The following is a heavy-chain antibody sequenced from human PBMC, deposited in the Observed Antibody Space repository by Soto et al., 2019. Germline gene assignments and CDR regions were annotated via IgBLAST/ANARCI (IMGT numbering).Heavy chain of an antibody. Sequence: QVQLVQSGVEVKKPGASVKLSCKASGYTFTNYGISWVRQAPGQGPEWMGWISGYNGNTKYAQTLQGRVTMTTDTSTSTVYMELRSLRLDDTAVYYCARGGSSWSAEYYQHWGQGTLVIVSS. D-gene: IGHD6-13*01. CDR1: GYTFTNYG. CDR3: ARGGSSWSAEYYQH. CDR2: ISGYNGNT. V-gene: IGHV1-18*01. J-gene: IGHJ1*01.